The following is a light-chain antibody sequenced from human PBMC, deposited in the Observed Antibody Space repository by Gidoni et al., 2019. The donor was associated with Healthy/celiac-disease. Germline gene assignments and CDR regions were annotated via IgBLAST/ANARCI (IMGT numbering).Light chain of an antibody. J-gene: IGKJ2*01. V-gene: IGKV3-20*01. CDR1: QSVSSSY. CDR3: QQYGSSPYT. CDR2: GAS. Sequence: IVLTPSPGTLSLSPGEGATLSCRASQSVSSSYLAWYQQKPGQAPRLLIYGASSRATGIPDRFSGSGSGTDFTLTISRLEPEDFAVYYCQQYGSSPYTFGQGTKLEIK.